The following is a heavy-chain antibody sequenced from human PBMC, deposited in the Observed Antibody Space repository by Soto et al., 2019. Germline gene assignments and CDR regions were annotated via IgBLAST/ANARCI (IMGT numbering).Heavy chain of an antibody. Sequence: SETLSLTCTVSGGSISSGDYYWSWIRQPPGKGLEWIGYIYYSGSTYYNPSLKSRVTISVDKSKNQFSLKLSSVTTADTAVYYCARDCGANRCVYYGMDVWGQGTTDTVSS. D-gene: IGHD2-21*01. J-gene: IGHJ6*02. CDR2: IYYSGST. V-gene: IGHV4-30-4*01. CDR1: GGSISSGDYY. CDR3: ARDCGANRCVYYGMDV.